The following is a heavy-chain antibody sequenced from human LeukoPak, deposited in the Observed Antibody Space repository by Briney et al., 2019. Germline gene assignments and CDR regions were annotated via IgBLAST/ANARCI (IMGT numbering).Heavy chain of an antibody. Sequence: PSETLSLTCAVYGGSFSGYYWSWIRQPPGKGLEWIGEINHSGSTNYNPSLKSRVTISVDTSKNQFSLKLSSVTAADTAVYYCARLGSGYPVDYWGQGTLVTVSS. V-gene: IGHV4-34*01. D-gene: IGHD3-22*01. CDR3: ARLGSGYPVDY. CDR1: GGSFSGYY. J-gene: IGHJ4*02. CDR2: INHSGST.